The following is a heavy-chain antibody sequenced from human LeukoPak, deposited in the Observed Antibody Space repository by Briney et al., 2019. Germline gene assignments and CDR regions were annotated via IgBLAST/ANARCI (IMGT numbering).Heavy chain of an antibody. CDR2: ITSSGSTI. D-gene: IGHD2-2*01. CDR1: GFTFSDYY. V-gene: IGHV3-11*01. J-gene: IGHJ4*02. Sequence: GGSLRLSWAASGFTFSDYYMSWIRQAPGKGLEWVSYITSSGSTIYYADSVKGRFTISRDNAKNSLYLQMNSLRAEDTAVYYCARVVVPHRFDYWGQGTLVTVSS. CDR3: ARVVVPHRFDY.